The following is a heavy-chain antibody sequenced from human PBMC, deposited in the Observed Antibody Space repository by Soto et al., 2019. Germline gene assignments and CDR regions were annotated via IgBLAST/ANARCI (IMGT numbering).Heavy chain of an antibody. J-gene: IGHJ2*01. CDR1: GFTFNIYA. CDR2: LSSNGGST. V-gene: IGHV3-23*01. Sequence: EVQLLESGGGLVQPGGSLRLSCAASGFTFNIYAMSWVRQAPGKGLEWVSSLSSNGGSTYYADSGRGRFTISRDNSKDTLYLQMYSLKAEDTAICYCAKNTVHWYFDLWGRGTLVTVSS. D-gene: IGHD4-17*01. CDR3: AKNTVHWYFDL.